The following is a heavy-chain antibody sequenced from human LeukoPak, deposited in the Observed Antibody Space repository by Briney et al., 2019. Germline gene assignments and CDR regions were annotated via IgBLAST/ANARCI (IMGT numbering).Heavy chain of an antibody. V-gene: IGHV1-69*13. Sequence: ASVKVSCKASGGTFSSYAISWVRQAPGQGLEWMGGIIPIFGTANYAQKFQGRVTITADESTSTAYMELSSLRSEDTAVYYCARQRITMIVVVTSYDAFDIWGQGTMVTVSS. CDR2: IIPIFGTA. CDR1: GGTFSSYA. D-gene: IGHD3-22*01. J-gene: IGHJ3*02. CDR3: ARQRITMIVVVTSYDAFDI.